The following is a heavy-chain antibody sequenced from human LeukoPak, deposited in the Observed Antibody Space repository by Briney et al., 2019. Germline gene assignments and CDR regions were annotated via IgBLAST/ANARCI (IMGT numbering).Heavy chain of an antibody. CDR2: IYTSGST. CDR1: GGSISSGSYY. J-gene: IGHJ4*02. D-gene: IGHD1-26*01. V-gene: IGHV4-61*02. Sequence: PSETLSLTCTVSGGSISSGSYYWSWIRQPAGKGLEWIGRIYTSGSTNYNPSLKSRVTISVDTSKNQFSLKLSSVTAADTAVYYCAREEGRIVGATFDYWGQGTLVTVSS. CDR3: AREEGRIVGATFDY.